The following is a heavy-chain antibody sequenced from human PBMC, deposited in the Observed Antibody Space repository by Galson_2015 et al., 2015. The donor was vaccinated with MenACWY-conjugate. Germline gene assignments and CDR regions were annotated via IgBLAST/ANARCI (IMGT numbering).Heavy chain of an antibody. CDR2: IKQDGSGK. CDR3: ARAQGQFLANTVYRRRPRQMGSVSSQRGSGSAFGSL. Sequence: SLRLSCATSGFTFSNSWMGWVRQAPGKGLEWVANIKQDGSGKYYVDSVKGRFIISRDNAKNSLFLQMDSLRAEDTALYYCARAQGQFLANTVYRRRPRQMGSVSSQRGSGSAFGSLW. CDR1: GFTFSNSW. J-gene: IGHJ2*01. V-gene: IGHV3-7*01. D-gene: IGHD3-16*02.